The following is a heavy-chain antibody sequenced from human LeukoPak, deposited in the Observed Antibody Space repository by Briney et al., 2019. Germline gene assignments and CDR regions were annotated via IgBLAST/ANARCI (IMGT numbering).Heavy chain of an antibody. V-gene: IGHV3-53*01. CDR1: GLTVRTTY. J-gene: IGHJ5*02. CDR2: IYSEGST. Sequence: GGSLRLSCAASGLTVRTTYMSWVRQPPGKGLEWVSVIYSEGSTYYADSVKGGFPMSKDNYQSTLHLLQNSLSVEHTPVFYFSRDVFSSGWYGGFDLWGQGTLVTVSS. CDR3: SRDVFSSGWYGGFDL. D-gene: IGHD6-19*01.